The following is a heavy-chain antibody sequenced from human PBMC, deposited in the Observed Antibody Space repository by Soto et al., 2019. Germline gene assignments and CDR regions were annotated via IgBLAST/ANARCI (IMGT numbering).Heavy chain of an antibody. CDR1: GLTFSNYW. Sequence: EVQLVESGGGLVQPGGSLRLSCVASGLTFSNYWMTWVRQAPGKGLEWVANINQDASEKYYVDSVEGRFTISRDNAKNSMYLQRNSLTAEDTAIYYCTRDRGRRGGSFGDYWGQGTLVTVSS. CDR2: INQDASEK. CDR3: TRDRGRRGGSFGDY. V-gene: IGHV3-7*05. D-gene: IGHD1-26*01. J-gene: IGHJ4*02.